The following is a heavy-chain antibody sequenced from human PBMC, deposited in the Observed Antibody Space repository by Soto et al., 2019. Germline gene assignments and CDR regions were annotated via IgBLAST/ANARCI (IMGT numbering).Heavy chain of an antibody. Sequence: QVQLQESGPGLVKPSETLSLTCTVSGGSVSSGSYYWSWIRQPPGKGLEWIGYIYYSGSTNYNPSLKSRVTISVDTSENQFSLKLSSVAAADTAVYYCARDQGDYFDSSGYYYGMDVWGQGTTVTVSS. CDR3: ARDQGDYFDSSGYYYGMDV. J-gene: IGHJ6*02. CDR2: IYYSGST. D-gene: IGHD3-22*01. CDR1: GGSVSSGSYY. V-gene: IGHV4-61*01.